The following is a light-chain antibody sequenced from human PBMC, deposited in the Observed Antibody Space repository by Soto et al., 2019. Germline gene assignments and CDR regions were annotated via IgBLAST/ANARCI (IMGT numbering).Light chain of an antibody. CDR2: DAS. CDR3: QQRKNWPEFT. CDR1: QSVSCS. V-gene: IGKV3-11*01. J-gene: IGKJ3*01. Sequence: EIVLTQSPATLSLSPGERATLSYRASQSVSCSLVWYQQKRGQAPRLLIYDASNRDTGIPARFSGSGSGTDFTLTISSLEPEDFAVYYCQQRKNWPEFTFGPGTKVDIK.